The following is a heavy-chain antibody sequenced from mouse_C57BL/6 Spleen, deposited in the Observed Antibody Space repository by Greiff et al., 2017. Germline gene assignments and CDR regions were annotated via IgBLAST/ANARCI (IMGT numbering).Heavy chain of an antibody. CDR1: GYTFTTYP. D-gene: IGHD1-1*01. CDR2: FHPYNDDT. J-gene: IGHJ2*03. V-gene: IGHV1-47*01. CDR3: ARTTTVVEGENYFGG. Sequence: VQLQQSGAELVKPGASVKMSCKASGYTFTTYPIEWMTQTHGKSLEWIGNFHPYNDDTKYHAKFKGKATLTVEKSSSTVYLELSRLTSDDSAVSYCARTTTVVEGENYFGGWGHGASLTVAS.